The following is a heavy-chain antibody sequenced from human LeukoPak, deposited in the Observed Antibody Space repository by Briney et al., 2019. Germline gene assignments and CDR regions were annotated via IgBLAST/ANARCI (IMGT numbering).Heavy chain of an antibody. CDR1: GYTFTSDY. Sequence: ASVKVSCKASGYTFTSDYMRCGPQAPGQGLEWMGVSNPSGVGTSYAQKFQGRVTMTRDTSTTTVYMELSSLRSEDTAVYYCARQESGCYFNYWGQGTLVTVSS. D-gene: IGHD2-8*01. J-gene: IGHJ4*02. V-gene: IGHV1-46*01. CDR2: SNPSGVGT. CDR3: ARQESGCYFNY.